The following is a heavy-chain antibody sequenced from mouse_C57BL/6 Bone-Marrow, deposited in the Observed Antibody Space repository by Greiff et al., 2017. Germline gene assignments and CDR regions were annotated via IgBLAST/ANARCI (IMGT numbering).Heavy chain of an antibody. CDR3: STWVEPANYVDY. CDR2: IDPSDSYT. V-gene: IGHV1-50*01. D-gene: IGHD1-1*02. Sequence: QVQLQQPGAELVKPGASVKLSCKASGYTFTSYWMQWVKQRPGQGLEWIGEIDPSDSYTNYNQKFKGKATLTVDTSSSTAYMQLSSLTSEDSAVYYCSTWVEPANYVDYWGQGTTLTVSS. J-gene: IGHJ2*01. CDR1: GYTFTSYW.